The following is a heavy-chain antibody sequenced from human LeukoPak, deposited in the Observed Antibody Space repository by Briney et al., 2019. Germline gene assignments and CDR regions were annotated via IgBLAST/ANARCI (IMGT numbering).Heavy chain of an antibody. D-gene: IGHD3-10*01. CDR1: GGSISSYY. J-gene: IGHJ3*02. V-gene: IGHV4-59*01. CDR2: IYYSGST. CDR3: ARAPIPTMVRGVIGGGAFDI. Sequence: SETLSLTCTVSGGSISSYYWSWIRQPPGKGLEWIGYIYYSGSTNYNPSLKSRVTISVDTSKNQFSLKLSSVTAADTAVYYCARAPIPTMVRGVIGGGAFDIWGQGTMVTVSS.